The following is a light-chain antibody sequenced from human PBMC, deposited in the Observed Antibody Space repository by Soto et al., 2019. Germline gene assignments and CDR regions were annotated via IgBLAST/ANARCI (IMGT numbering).Light chain of an antibody. CDR2: DVS. J-gene: IGLJ1*01. CDR1: SSDVGSHDL. Sequence: QSALTQPASVSGSPGQSIAISCTGTSSDVGSHDLVSWYQQQSGKVPKLIIYDVSSRPSGVSNRFSGSKSGNTASLTISGLQAEDEADYYCSSFTSTTTYVFGAGTMVTVL. V-gene: IGLV2-14*02. CDR3: SSFTSTTTYV.